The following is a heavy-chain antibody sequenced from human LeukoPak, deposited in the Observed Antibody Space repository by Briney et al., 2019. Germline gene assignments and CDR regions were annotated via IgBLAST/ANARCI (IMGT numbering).Heavy chain of an antibody. J-gene: IGHJ2*01. CDR2: INHSGST. CDR3: ARGRAKNLIAVAGIPNWYFDL. D-gene: IGHD6-19*01. CDR1: GFTFSSYS. V-gene: IGHV4-34*01. Sequence: GSLRLSCAASGFTFSSYSMNWVRQPPGKGLEWIGEINHSGSTNYNPSLKSRVTISVDTSKNQFSLKLSSVTAADTAVYYCARGRAKNLIAVAGIPNWYFDLWGRGTLATVSS.